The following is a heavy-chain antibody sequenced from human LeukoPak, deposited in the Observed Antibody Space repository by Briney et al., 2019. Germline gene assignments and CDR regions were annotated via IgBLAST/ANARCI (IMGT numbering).Heavy chain of an antibody. V-gene: IGHV4-34*01. D-gene: IGHD2-15*01. CDR2: INHSGST. J-gene: IGHJ4*02. CDR1: GGSFSGYY. Sequence: ASETLSLTCAVYGGSFSGYYWSWIRQPPGKGLEWIGEINHSGSTNYNPSLKSRVTISVDTSKNQFSLKLSSVTAADTAVYYCARGRIVVVYSDYWGQGTLVTVSS. CDR3: ARGRIVVVYSDY.